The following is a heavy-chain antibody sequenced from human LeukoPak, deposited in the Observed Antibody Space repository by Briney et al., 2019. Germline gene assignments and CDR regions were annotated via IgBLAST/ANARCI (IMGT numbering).Heavy chain of an antibody. V-gene: IGHV3-11*04. J-gene: IGHJ6*03. D-gene: IGHD6-13*01. CDR2: ISSSGYTI. CDR3: ARVGTGGIAAAGANPPLVDYMDV. CDR1: GFTFSDYY. Sequence: GGSLRLSCAASGFTFSDYYMSWIRQAPGKGLEWVSYISSSGYTIYYADSVKGRFTISRDNAKNSLYLQMNSLSAEDTAVYYCARVGTGGIAAAGANPPLVDYMDVWGKGTTVTVSS.